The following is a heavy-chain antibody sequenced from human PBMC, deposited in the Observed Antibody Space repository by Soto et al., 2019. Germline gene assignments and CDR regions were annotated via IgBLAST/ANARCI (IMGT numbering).Heavy chain of an antibody. J-gene: IGHJ4*02. Sequence: EVQLVESGGGLIQPGGSLRLSCAASGFTVSSNYMSWVRQAPGKGLEWVSVIYSGGSTYYADSVKGRFTISRDNSKNTLYPHMNSLRAADTAAYYYARTPVAPRGNAYRGQGTLATASS. D-gene: IGHD2-15*01. CDR3: ARTPVAPRGNAY. V-gene: IGHV3-53*01. CDR2: IYSGGST. CDR1: GFTVSSNY.